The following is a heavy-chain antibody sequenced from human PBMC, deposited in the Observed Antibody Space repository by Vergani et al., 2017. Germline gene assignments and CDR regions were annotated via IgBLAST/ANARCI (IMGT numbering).Heavy chain of an antibody. V-gene: IGHV4-59*01. CDR2: IYYSGST. CDR1: GGSISSYY. D-gene: IGHD2/OR15-2a*01. Sequence: QVQLQESGPGLVKPSETLSLTCTVPGGSISSYYWSWIRQPPGKGLEWIGYIYYSGSTNYNPSLKSRVTISVDTSKNQFSLKLSFVTAADTAVYYCARVSYYYYMDVWGKGTTVTVSS. J-gene: IGHJ6*03. CDR3: ARVSYYYYMDV.